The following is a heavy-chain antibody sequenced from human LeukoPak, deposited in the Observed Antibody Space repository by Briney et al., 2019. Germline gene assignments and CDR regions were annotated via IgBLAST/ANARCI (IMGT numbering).Heavy chain of an antibody. CDR1: GDSISSGDYY. D-gene: IGHD3-22*01. V-gene: IGHV4-61*02. Sequence: PSQTLSLTCTVSGDSISSGDYYWSWIRQPAGKGLEWIGRISSSGSTNYNPSLKSRVTKSVDTSKNQFSLKLSSVTAADTAVYFCARGPYSYDSSGAFDIWGQGTMVTVSS. CDR2: ISSSGST. CDR3: ARGPYSYDSSGAFDI. J-gene: IGHJ3*02.